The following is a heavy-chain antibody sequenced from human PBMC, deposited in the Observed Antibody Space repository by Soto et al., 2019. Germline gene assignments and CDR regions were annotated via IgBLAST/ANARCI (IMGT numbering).Heavy chain of an antibody. Sequence: SETLSLTCTVSGGSISSYYWSWIRQPPGKGLEWIGYIYHSGSTNYNPSFKSRVAMSVDKSKNQFSLKLNSVTAADTAVYYCARDRNYYDSSSLDAFDIWGQGTMVTVSS. V-gene: IGHV4-59*01. CDR1: GGSISSYY. CDR3: ARDRNYYDSSSLDAFDI. D-gene: IGHD3-22*01. CDR2: IYHSGST. J-gene: IGHJ3*02.